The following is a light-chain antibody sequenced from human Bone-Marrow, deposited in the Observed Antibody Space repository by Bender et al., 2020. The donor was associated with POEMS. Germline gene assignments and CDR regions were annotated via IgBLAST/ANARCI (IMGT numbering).Light chain of an antibody. CDR1: RSDVGSYNL. CDR2: SVS. Sequence: QSALTQPVSVSGSPGQSITISCTGTRSDVGSYNLVSWYQQHPGKAPKLIIYSVSDRASGVSYRFSGSKSGNTASLTISGLQAEDEADYYCSSYTSSSFVVFGGGTKLTVL. CDR3: SSYTSSSFVV. J-gene: IGLJ2*01. V-gene: IGLV2-14*02.